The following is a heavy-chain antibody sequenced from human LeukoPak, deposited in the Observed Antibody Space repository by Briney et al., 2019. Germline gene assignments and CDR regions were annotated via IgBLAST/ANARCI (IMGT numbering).Heavy chain of an antibody. CDR1: GYTFNSYG. CDR3: ARMGYYDSSGYYYV. J-gene: IGHJ1*01. D-gene: IGHD3-22*01. Sequence: ASVKVSCTASGYTFNSYGISRVRQAPRQGLEWMGWISAYNGNTNYAQKLQGRVTMTTDTSTSTAYMELRSLRSDDTAVYYCARMGYYDSSGYYYVWGQGTLVTVSS. V-gene: IGHV1-18*01. CDR2: ISAYNGNT.